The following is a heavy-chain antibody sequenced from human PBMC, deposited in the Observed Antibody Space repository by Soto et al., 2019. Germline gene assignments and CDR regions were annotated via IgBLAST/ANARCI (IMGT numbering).Heavy chain of an antibody. CDR3: ARHLYGSGSYDYYYYMDV. V-gene: IGHV5-51*01. Sequence: PGESLKISCKGSGYSFTSYWIGWVRQMPGKGLEWMGIIYPGDSDTRYSPSFQGQVTISADKSISTAYLQWSSLKASDTAMYYCARHLYGSGSYDYYYYMDVWGKGTTVTGSS. D-gene: IGHD3-10*01. J-gene: IGHJ6*03. CDR2: IYPGDSDT. CDR1: GYSFTSYW.